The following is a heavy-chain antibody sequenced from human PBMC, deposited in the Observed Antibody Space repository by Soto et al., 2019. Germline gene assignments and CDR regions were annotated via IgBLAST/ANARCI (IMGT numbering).Heavy chain of an antibody. D-gene: IGHD1-26*01. J-gene: IGHJ5*02. CDR2: INPRSGDT. V-gene: IGHV1-2*06. Sequence: QVQLVQSGAEVKKPGASVKVSCKASGYTFIGYYIHWVRQDPGQGLEWMGRINPRSGDTTYAQKFQRRLTMTRDTSISTDYMELSCVRSDDTAVYYCGRDGVGATPLGWFDPWGQGSLVAVSS. CDR1: GYTFIGYY. CDR3: GRDGVGATPLGWFDP.